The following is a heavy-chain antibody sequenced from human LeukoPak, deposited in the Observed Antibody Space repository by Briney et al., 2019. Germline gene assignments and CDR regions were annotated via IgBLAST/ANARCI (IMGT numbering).Heavy chain of an antibody. V-gene: IGHV3-23*01. CDR2: ISPSGDIN. Sequence: GGSLRLSCAASGFTFSNHGMNWVRQAPGKGLEWVSGISPSGDINYYADSVKGRFTISRDNSKNTLYLQMNSLRAEDTAVYYCAKGSKGYYDSSARFGGYYFDYWGQGTLVTVSS. CDR1: GFTFSNHG. CDR3: AKGSKGYYDSSARFGGYYFDY. J-gene: IGHJ4*02. D-gene: IGHD3-22*01.